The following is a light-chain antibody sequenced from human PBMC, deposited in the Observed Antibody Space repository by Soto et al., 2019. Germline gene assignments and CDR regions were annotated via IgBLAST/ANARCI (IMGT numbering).Light chain of an antibody. V-gene: IGKV1-5*03. J-gene: IGKJ4*01. CDR2: EAS. Sequence: DTQMIQSPSTLSASVWDRVTITCRASQSVGVWLAWYQQKPGRAPNLLIYEASNLETGVPSRFSGSGSGTEFTLTISSLQPDDFATYYCHQYNTSFGGGTKVEIK. CDR1: QSVGVW. CDR3: HQYNTS.